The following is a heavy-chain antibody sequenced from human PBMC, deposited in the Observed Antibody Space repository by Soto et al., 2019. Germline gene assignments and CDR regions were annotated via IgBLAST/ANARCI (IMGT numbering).Heavy chain of an antibody. V-gene: IGHV3-23*01. CDR3: AGRYCPNAVCYTNYYYYIDV. Sequence: EVHLLDSGGGLVQPGGSLRLSCAASGFTFSTYAMTWVRQAPGKGLEWVSTLTPSGGNTYYADSVQGRFTISRDNSMNTLYLQMNSLRAEDTAVYYCAGRYCPNAVCYTNYYYYIDVWGEGTTVTVPS. CDR1: GFTFSTYA. CDR2: LTPSGGNT. D-gene: IGHD2-8*01. J-gene: IGHJ6*03.